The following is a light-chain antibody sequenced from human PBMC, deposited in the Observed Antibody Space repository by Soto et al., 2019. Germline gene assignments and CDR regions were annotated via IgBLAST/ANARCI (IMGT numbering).Light chain of an antibody. CDR1: SSDVGGYNY. J-gene: IGLJ7*01. CDR3: SSYTASGTAL. V-gene: IGLV2-14*01. Sequence: QSALTQPASVSGSPGQSITISCTGTSSDVGGYNYVSWYQQHPGKAPKLMIXXXXXXXXXXXXXXXGSKSGNTASLTISGXXXXXXXXXYCSSYTASGTALFGGGTQLTVL. CDR2: XXX.